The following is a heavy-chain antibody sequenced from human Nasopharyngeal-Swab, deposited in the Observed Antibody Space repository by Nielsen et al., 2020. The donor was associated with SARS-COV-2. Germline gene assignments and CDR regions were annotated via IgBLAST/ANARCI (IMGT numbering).Heavy chain of an antibody. Sequence: PGKGLEWIGYIYYSGSTNYNPSLKSRVTISVGTSKNQFSLKLSSVTAADTAVYYCARASVVPAAMDYYYYMDVWGKGTTVTVSS. J-gene: IGHJ6*03. V-gene: IGHV4-59*13. CDR3: ARASVVPAAMDYYYYMDV. D-gene: IGHD2-2*01. CDR2: IYYSGST.